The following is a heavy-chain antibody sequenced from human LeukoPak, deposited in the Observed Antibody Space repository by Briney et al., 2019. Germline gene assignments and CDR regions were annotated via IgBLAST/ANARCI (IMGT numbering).Heavy chain of an antibody. Sequence: SETLSLTCTVSGVSISSYYWSWIRQPPGKGLEGIGYIYYSGSTNYNPSLKSRVTISVDTSKNQFSLKLSSVTAADTAVYYCARSEEDYDILTGYYLASGMDVWGKGTTVTVSS. CDR3: ARSEEDYDILTGYYLASGMDV. V-gene: IGHV4-59*01. J-gene: IGHJ6*04. CDR1: GVSISSYY. CDR2: IYYSGST. D-gene: IGHD3-9*01.